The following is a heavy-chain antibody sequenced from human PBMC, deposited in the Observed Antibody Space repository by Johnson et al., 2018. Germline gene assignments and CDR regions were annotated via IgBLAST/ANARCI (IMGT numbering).Heavy chain of an antibody. V-gene: IGHV3-48*02. J-gene: IGHJ6*02. CDR3: ARGGVDGMDV. Sequence: EVQLVESGGGLVQPGGSRRLSCAASGFTFNNFIINWVRQAPGKGLEWVSHISTSSSTIYYADSVKGRFTISRDNAKNSLYLQMNSLRDEDTAVYYCARGGVDGMDVWGQGTTATVSS. D-gene: IGHD3-16*01. CDR2: ISTSSSTI. CDR1: GFTFNNFI.